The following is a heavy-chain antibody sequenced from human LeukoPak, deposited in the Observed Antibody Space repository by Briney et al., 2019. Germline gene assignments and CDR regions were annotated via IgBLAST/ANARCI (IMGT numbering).Heavy chain of an antibody. J-gene: IGHJ3*02. D-gene: IGHD2-2*01. CDR3: ARGSTGENAFDI. CDR1: GGSFSGYY. V-gene: IGHV4-34*01. CDR2: INHSGST. Sequence: SETLSLTCAVYGGSFSGYYWSWIRQPPGKGLEWIGEINHSGSTNYNPSLKSRVTISVDTSKNQFSLKLSSVTAADTAVYYCARGSTGENAFDIWGQGTMVTVCS.